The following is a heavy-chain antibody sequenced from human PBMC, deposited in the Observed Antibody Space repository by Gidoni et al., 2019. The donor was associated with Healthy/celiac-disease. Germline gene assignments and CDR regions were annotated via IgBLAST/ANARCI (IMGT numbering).Heavy chain of an antibody. D-gene: IGHD2-15*01. CDR1: GYPLTELS. V-gene: IGHV1-24*01. Sequence: QVQLVQSGAEVKKPGASVKVSCKVSGYPLTELSMHWVRQAPGKGLEWMGGFDPEDGETIYAQKFQGRVTMTEDTSTDTAYMELSSLRSEDTAVYYCATYHPLDGYSYWYFDLWGRGTLVTVSS. CDR2: FDPEDGET. CDR3: ATYHPLDGYSYWYFDL. J-gene: IGHJ2*01.